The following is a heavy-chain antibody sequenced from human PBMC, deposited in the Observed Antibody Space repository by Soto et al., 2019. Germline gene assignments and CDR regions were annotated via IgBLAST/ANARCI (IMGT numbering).Heavy chain of an antibody. D-gene: IGHD6-13*01. V-gene: IGHV1-2*04. J-gene: IGHJ5*02. CDR1: GYTFTGYY. CDR3: ARDRTTIAAATGNWFDP. Sequence: ASVKVSCKASGYTFTGYYMHWVRQAPGQGLEWMGWINPNSGGTNYAQKFQGWVTMTRDTSISTAYMELSRLRSDDTAVYYCARDRTTIAAATGNWFDPWGQGTLVTISS. CDR2: INPNSGGT.